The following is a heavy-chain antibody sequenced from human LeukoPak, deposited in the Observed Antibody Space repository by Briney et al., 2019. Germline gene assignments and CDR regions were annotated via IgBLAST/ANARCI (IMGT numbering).Heavy chain of an antibody. V-gene: IGHV3-30*04. Sequence: GGSLRLSCGASGLTVNSHALHWVRQAPGKGLEWVAVISFDGSQKYYADSVKGRFTISRDTSENTQYLQMNSLTLADTATYYCARDVNKYSGTRFRGFDYWGQGTLVTVSS. CDR2: ISFDGSQK. CDR1: GLTVNSHA. CDR3: ARDVNKYSGTRFRGFDY. J-gene: IGHJ4*02. D-gene: IGHD1-26*01.